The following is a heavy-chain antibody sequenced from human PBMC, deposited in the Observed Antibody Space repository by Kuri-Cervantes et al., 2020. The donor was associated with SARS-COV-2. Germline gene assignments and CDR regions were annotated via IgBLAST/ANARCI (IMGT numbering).Heavy chain of an antibody. CDR3: ARDLARGLALHYGDYRNWFDP. Sequence: GESLKISCAASGFTFSSYSMNWVRQAPGKGLEWVSSISSSSSYIYYADSVKGRFTISRDNAKNTLYLQMNSLRAEDTAVYYCARDLARGLALHYGDYRNWFDPWGQGTLVTVSS. J-gene: IGHJ5*02. CDR2: ISSSSSYI. D-gene: IGHD4-17*01. V-gene: IGHV3-21*01. CDR1: GFTFSSYS.